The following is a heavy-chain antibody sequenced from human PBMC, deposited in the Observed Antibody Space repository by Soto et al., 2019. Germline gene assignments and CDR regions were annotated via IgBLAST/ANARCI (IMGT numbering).Heavy chain of an antibody. CDR2: ISAYNGNT. CDR3: ARDEETNNWNYLWFDP. J-gene: IGHJ5*02. D-gene: IGHD1-7*01. Sequence: ASVKVSCKASGYTFTSYGISWVRQAPGQGLEWMGWISAYNGNTNYAQKLQGRVTMTTDTSTSTAYMELRSLRSDDTAVYYCARDEETNNWNYLWFDPWGQGILVTVSS. V-gene: IGHV1-18*01. CDR1: GYTFTSYG.